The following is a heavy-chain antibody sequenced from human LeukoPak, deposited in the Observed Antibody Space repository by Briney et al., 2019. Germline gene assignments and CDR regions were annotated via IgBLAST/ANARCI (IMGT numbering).Heavy chain of an antibody. Sequence: SETLSLTCTVSGGSICSGGYYWSWIRQHPGKGLEWIGYIYYSGSTYYNPSLKSRTTISVDTFKNQFSLNLNSVTAADTAVYYCARLSLYYYDGSGYYVLDYWGQGTLVTVSS. CDR1: GGSICSGGYY. CDR2: IYYSGST. CDR3: ARLSLYYYDGSGYYVLDY. V-gene: IGHV4-30-4*08. D-gene: IGHD3-22*01. J-gene: IGHJ4*02.